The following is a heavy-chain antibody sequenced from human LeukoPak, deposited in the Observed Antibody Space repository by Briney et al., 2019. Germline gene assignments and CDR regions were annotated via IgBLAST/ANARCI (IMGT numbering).Heavy chain of an antibody. CDR1: GFTFSSYA. CDR2: ISGSGGST. D-gene: IGHD3-22*01. V-gene: IGHV3-23*01. CDR3: ALWGYYDSSGYPPLDY. Sequence: PGGSLRLSCAASGFTFSSYAMSWVRQAPGKGLEWVSAISGSGGSTYYADSVKGRFTISRDNSKNTLYLQMNSLRAEDTAVYYCALWGYYDSSGYPPLDYWGQGTLVTVSS. J-gene: IGHJ4*02.